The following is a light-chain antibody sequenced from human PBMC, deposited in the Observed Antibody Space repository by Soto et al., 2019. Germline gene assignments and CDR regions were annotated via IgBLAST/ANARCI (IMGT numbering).Light chain of an antibody. CDR2: WAS. V-gene: IGKV4-1*01. J-gene: IGKJ1*01. CDR3: QQYYRPWT. Sequence: EIVMTQSPDSLAVSLGERAPINCKSSQSVLYSSNNKNYLAWYQQKPGQPPKLLIYWASTRESGVPDRFSGSGSWTDFTLTISSLQAEDVAVYYCQQYYRPWTFGQGTKVEIK. CDR1: QSVLYSSNNKNY.